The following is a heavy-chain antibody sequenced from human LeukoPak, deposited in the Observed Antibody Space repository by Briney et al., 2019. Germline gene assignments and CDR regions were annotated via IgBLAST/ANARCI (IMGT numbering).Heavy chain of an antibody. Sequence: GGSLRLSCAASGFTFSSYSLNWVRQAPGKGLEWVSSISSSSSYIYYADSVKGRFTTSRDNAKNSLYLQMNSLRAEDTAVYYCARHYDSNSYGPGYWGQGTLVTVSS. V-gene: IGHV3-21*01. D-gene: IGHD3-22*01. CDR1: GFTFSSYS. CDR3: ARHYDSNSYGPGY. J-gene: IGHJ4*02. CDR2: ISSSSSYI.